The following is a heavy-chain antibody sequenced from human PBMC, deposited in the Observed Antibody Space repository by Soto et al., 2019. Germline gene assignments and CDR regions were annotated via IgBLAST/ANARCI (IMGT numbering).Heavy chain of an antibody. CDR1: GGSISTSSYY. CDR3: ASRPVSSNFWSGPNYYNYTEV. CDR2: FYFTGNT. D-gene: IGHD3-3*01. J-gene: IGHJ6*03. V-gene: IGHV4-39*01. Sequence: PSETLSLTCTVSGGSISTSSYYWGWIRQPPGKGLEWIGSFYFTGNTYYNPSLESRVTISVDRSKNQFSLKMSSVTAADTAVYYCASRPVSSNFWSGPNYYNYTEVWGKETTVTVS.